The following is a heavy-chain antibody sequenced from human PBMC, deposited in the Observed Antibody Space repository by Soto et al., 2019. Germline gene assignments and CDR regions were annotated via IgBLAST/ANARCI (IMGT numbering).Heavy chain of an antibody. D-gene: IGHD1-26*01. CDR3: AKVVGKGTMAPPEYFQH. CDR1: GFTFSSYA. J-gene: IGHJ1*01. Sequence: EVQLLESGGGLVQPGGSLRLSCAASGFTFSSYAMSWVRQAPGKGLEWVSAISGSGGSTYYADSVKGRFTISRDNSKNTLYLQMNSLSAEDTAVYYCAKVVGKGTMAPPEYFQHWGQGTLVTVSS. V-gene: IGHV3-23*01. CDR2: ISGSGGST.